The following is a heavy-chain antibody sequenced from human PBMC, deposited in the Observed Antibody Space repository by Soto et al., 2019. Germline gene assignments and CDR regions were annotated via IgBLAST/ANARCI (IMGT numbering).Heavy chain of an antibody. V-gene: IGHV4-34*01. J-gene: IGHJ6*02. Sequence: SETLSLTCAVYAGSFSAYYWSWIRQPPGKGLQWIGEINHSGSGSTNYNPSLKSRVTISVDTSKNQFSLKLSSVTAADTAVYYCARESESNSTLGMDVWGQGTTVTVSS. CDR1: AGSFSAYY. CDR3: ARESESNSTLGMDV. CDR2: INHSGSGST. D-gene: IGHD6-13*01.